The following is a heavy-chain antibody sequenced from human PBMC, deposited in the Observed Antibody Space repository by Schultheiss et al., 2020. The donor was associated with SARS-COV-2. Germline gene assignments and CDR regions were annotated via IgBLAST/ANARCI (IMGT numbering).Heavy chain of an antibody. J-gene: IGHJ4*02. Sequence: SETLSLTCTVSGGSFTSDYWSWIRQPPGKGLEWTGHVSYTGNSNYNPSLKSRVTISIDTSKKQFSLKLRSVTAADTAVYYCARVETSGYASFDYLGQGILGTVAS. D-gene: IGHD3-3*01. CDR2: VSYTGNS. V-gene: IGHV4-59*01. CDR1: GGSFTSDY. CDR3: ARVETSGYASFDY.